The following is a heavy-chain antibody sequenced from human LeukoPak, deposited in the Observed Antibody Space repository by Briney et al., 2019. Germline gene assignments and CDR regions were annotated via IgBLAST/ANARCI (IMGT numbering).Heavy chain of an antibody. Sequence: GGSLRLSCAASGFTFSSYAMHWVRQAPGKGLEWVAVISYDGSNKYYADSVKGRFTISRDNSKNTLYLQMNSLRAEDTAVYYCASWVSSSSHFDYWGQGTLVTVSS. CDR2: ISYDGSNK. J-gene: IGHJ4*02. V-gene: IGHV3-30*04. D-gene: IGHD6-6*01. CDR1: GFTFSSYA. CDR3: ASWVSSSSHFDY.